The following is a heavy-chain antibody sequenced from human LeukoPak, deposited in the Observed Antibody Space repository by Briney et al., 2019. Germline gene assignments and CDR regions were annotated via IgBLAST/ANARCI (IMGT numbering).Heavy chain of an antibody. CDR3: ARVHYYDSSAYYV. CDR1: GFTFSNHN. Sequence: PGGSLRLSCAASGFTFSNHNMNWVRQAPGKGLEWVSSISSSSYIYYADSVKGRFTISRDNAKNSLYLQMNSLRAEDTAVYYCARVHYYDSSAYYVWGQGTLVTVSS. V-gene: IGHV3-21*01. J-gene: IGHJ4*02. D-gene: IGHD3-22*01. CDR2: ISSSSYI.